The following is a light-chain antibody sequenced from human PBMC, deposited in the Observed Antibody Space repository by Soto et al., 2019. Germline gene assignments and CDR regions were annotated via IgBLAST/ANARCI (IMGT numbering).Light chain of an antibody. CDR3: QQRSNWPIT. V-gene: IGKV3-11*01. CDR1: QSVSKY. Sequence: EIVLTQSPATLSLSPGERATLSCRTSQSVSKYFAWYQQKPGRAPRLLMYDASSRATGIPARFIGSGSGTDFNLTISSLEPEDFAIYYCQQRSNWPITFGQGTRLEIK. J-gene: IGKJ5*01. CDR2: DAS.